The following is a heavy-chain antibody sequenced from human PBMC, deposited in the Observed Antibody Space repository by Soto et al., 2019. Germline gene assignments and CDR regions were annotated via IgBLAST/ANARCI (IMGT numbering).Heavy chain of an antibody. Sequence: QVQLVESGGGVVQPGRSLRLSCAASGFTFSSYAMHWVRQAPGKGLEWVAVISYDGSNKYYADSVKGRFTISRDNSKNTLYLQMNSLRAEDTAVYYCAVLQVSGELPYPFDYWGQGTLVTVSS. D-gene: IGHD1-26*01. V-gene: IGHV3-30-3*01. CDR2: ISYDGSNK. J-gene: IGHJ4*02. CDR1: GFTFSSYA. CDR3: AVLQVSGELPYPFDY.